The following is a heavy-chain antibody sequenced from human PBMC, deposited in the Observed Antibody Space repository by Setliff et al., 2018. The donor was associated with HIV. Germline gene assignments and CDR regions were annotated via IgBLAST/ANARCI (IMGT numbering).Heavy chain of an antibody. CDR2: IYTSGST. V-gene: IGHV4-61*09. CDR3: ARVGYGDYGDAFDI. CDR1: GGSISSGSYY. Sequence: SETLSLTCTVSGGSISSGSYYWSWIRQPAGKGLEWVGHIYTSGSTNYNPSLKSRVTISVDTSKNQFSLKLSSVTAADTAVYYCARVGYGDYGDAFDIWGQGTMVTVSS. D-gene: IGHD4-17*01. J-gene: IGHJ3*02.